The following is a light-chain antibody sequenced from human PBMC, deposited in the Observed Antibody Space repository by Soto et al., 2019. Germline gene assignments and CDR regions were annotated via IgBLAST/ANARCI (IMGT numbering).Light chain of an antibody. CDR3: QQYHKWPPYT. CDR2: DAS. V-gene: IGKV3-15*01. CDR1: QSVDST. Sequence: EIVMTQSPATLSVSPGETATLSCRASQSVDSTLAWYQQKPGQAPRLLVYDASTRATGIPARFSGSGSGTEFTLAIRRLQSEDFAVYFCQQYHKWPPYTFGQGAKLQIK. J-gene: IGKJ2*01.